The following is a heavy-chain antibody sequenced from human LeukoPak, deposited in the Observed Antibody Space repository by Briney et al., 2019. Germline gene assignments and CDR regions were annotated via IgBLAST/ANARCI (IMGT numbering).Heavy chain of an antibody. CDR2: ISGDGGST. Sequence: GGSLRLSCAASGITFDDYAMHWVRQAPGKGLEWVSLISGDGGSTYYADSVKGRFTISRDNSKNSLYLQMNSLRSEDTALYYCVKDKFYASPFADYVFDYWGQGTLVTVSS. J-gene: IGHJ4*02. V-gene: IGHV3-43*02. CDR3: VKDKFYASPFADYVFDY. D-gene: IGHD4-17*01. CDR1: GITFDDYA.